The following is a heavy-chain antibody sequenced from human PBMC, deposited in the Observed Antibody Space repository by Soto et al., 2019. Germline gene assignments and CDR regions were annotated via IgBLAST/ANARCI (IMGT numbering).Heavy chain of an antibody. J-gene: IGHJ6*02. CDR1: GGSISSSSYY. D-gene: IGHD3-3*01. CDR3: ARQSGYYDFWSGYSFLGMDV. V-gene: IGHV4-39*01. Sequence: SETLSLTCTVSGGSISSSSYYWGWIRQPPGKGLEWIGGIYYSGSTYYNPSLKSRVTISVDTSKNQFSLKLSSVTAADTAVYYCARQSGYYDFWSGYSFLGMDVWGQGTTVTVS. CDR2: IYYSGST.